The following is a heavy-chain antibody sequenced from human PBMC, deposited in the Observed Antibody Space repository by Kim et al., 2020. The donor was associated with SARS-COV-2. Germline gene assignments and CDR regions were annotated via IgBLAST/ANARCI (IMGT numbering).Heavy chain of an antibody. CDR2: ISYDGSNK. D-gene: IGHD3-10*01. CDR3: AKDLGKTMVRGNLDY. Sequence: GGSLRLSCAASGFTFSSYGMHWVRQAPGKGLEWVAVISYDGSNKYYADSVKGRFTISRDNSKNTLYLQMNSLRAEDTAVYYCAKDLGKTMVRGNLDYWG. J-gene: IGHJ4*01. V-gene: IGHV3-30*18. CDR1: GFTFSSYG.